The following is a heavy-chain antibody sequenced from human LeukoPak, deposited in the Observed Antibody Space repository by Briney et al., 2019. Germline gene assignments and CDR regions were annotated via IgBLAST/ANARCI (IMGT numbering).Heavy chain of an antibody. J-gene: IGHJ4*02. CDR2: ISGSGGST. Sequence: PPGGSLRLSCAASGFTFSSYAMSWVRQAPGKGLEWVSAISGSGGSTYYADSVKGRFTISRDNSKNTLYLQMNSLRAEDTALYYCAKDSYGSGTSGVFDYWGQGTLVTVSS. CDR1: GFTFSSYA. V-gene: IGHV3-23*01. CDR3: AKDSYGSGTSGVFDY. D-gene: IGHD3-10*01.